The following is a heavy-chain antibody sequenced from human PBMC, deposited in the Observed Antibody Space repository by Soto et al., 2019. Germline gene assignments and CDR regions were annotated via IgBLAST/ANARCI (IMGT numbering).Heavy chain of an antibody. J-gene: IGHJ5*02. CDR3: ARGEYSSSWSRFAP. D-gene: IGHD6-13*01. V-gene: IGHV4-30-2*01. CDR1: GGSISSGGYS. CDR2: IYHSGRT. Sequence: QLQLQESGSGLVKPSQTLSLTCAVSGGSISSGGYSWRWIRQPPGKGLEWIGYIYHSGRTHYNPSLEGRLTISVDRSKNQFCLKLSSVTAADTAVYYCARGEYSSSWSRFAPWGQGTLGTVSS.